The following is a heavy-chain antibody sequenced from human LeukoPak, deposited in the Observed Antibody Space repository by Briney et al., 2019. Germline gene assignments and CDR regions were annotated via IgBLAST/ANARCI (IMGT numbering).Heavy chain of an antibody. V-gene: IGHV1-18*01. Sequence: ASVKVSCKASGYTFTSYGISWVRQAPGQGLEWRGWIRAYNGTTNYAQKLQGRVTMPTDTSTSTAYMELRSLRSDDTSVYYCAKDSPALTGLLGVWGPGPTVTVSS. D-gene: IGHD3-9*01. CDR1: GYTFTSYG. CDR2: IRAYNGTT. CDR3: AKDSPALTGLLGV. J-gene: IGHJ6*02.